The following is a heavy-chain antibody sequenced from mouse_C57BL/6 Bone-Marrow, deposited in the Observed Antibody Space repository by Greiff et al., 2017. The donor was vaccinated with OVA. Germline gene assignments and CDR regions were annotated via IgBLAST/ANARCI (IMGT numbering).Heavy chain of an antibody. D-gene: IGHD1-1*01. Sequence: VHVKQSGPELVKPGASVKMSCKASGYTFTDYNMHWVKQSHGKSLEWIGYINPNNGGTSYNQKFKGKATLTVNKSSSTAYMELRSLTSEDSAVYYCARREVYYYELFDYWGQGTTLTVSS. CDR3: ARREVYYYELFDY. J-gene: IGHJ2*01. V-gene: IGHV1-22*01. CDR2: INPNNGGT. CDR1: GYTFTDYN.